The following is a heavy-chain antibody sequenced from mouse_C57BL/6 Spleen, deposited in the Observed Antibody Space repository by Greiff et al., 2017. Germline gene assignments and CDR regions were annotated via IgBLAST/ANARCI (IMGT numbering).Heavy chain of an antibody. J-gene: IGHJ2*01. CDR1: GYTFTDYY. D-gene: IGHD2-1*01. V-gene: IGHV1-26*01. CDR3: ARGNFYFDY. Sequence: VQLQQSGPELVKPGASVKISCKASGYTFTDYYMNWVNQSHGKSLEWIGDINPNNGGTSYNQKVKGKATLTVDKSSSTAYMELRSLTSEDSAGYYCARGNFYFDYWGQGTTLTVSS. CDR2: INPNNGGT.